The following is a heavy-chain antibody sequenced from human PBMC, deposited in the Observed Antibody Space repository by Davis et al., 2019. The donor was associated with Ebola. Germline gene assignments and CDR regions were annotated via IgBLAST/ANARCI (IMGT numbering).Heavy chain of an antibody. CDR3: ARLPYYDILTGYHNWFDP. CDR1: GYTFTSYG. CDR2: IIPIFGTA. Sequence: SVKVSCKASGYTFTSYGISWVRQAPGQGLEWMGGIIPIFGTANYAQKFQGRVTITADKSTSTAYMELSSLRSEDTAVYYCARLPYYDILTGYHNWFDPWGQGTLVTVSS. D-gene: IGHD3-9*01. J-gene: IGHJ5*02. V-gene: IGHV1-69*06.